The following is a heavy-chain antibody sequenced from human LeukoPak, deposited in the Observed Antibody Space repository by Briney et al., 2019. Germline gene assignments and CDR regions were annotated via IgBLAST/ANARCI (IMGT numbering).Heavy chain of an antibody. Sequence: PSETLSLTCTVSGGSLSSSSYYWGWIRQPPGKGLEWIGEINHSGSTNYNPSLKSRVTISVDTSKNQFSLKLSSVTAADTAVYYCADYFYWGQGTLVTVSS. V-gene: IGHV4-39*07. J-gene: IGHJ4*02. CDR2: INHSGST. CDR1: GGSLSSSSYY. CDR3: ADYFY. D-gene: IGHD2/OR15-2a*01.